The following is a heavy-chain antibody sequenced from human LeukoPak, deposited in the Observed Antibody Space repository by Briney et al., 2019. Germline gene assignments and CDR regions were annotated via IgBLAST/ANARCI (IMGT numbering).Heavy chain of an antibody. Sequence: DSVKGRFTISRDSAKNSLYLQMNSLRAEDTALYYCARAYYYDHGAYYYAFSDYWGQGTLVTVSS. D-gene: IGHD3-22*01. J-gene: IGHJ4*02. CDR3: ARAYYYDHGAYYYAFSDY. V-gene: IGHV3-20*03.